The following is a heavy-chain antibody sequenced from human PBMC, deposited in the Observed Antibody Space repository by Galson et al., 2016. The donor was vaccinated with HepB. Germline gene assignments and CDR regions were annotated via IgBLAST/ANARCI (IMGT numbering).Heavy chain of an antibody. J-gene: IGHJ4*01. D-gene: IGHD3-10*01. CDR2: ISGSGGST. V-gene: IGHV3-23*01. CDR3: AKGYGYFDY. Sequence: VSVISGSGGSTYYADSVKGRFTISRDNAKNTLYLQMNSLRAEDTAIYYCAKGYGYFDYWGQGTLVTVSS.